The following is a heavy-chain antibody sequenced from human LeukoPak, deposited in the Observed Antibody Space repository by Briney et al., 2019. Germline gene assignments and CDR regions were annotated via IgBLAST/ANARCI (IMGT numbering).Heavy chain of an antibody. J-gene: IGHJ3*02. V-gene: IGHV3-23*01. Sequence: GGSLRLSCAASGFTFSSYAMSWVRQAPGKGLEWVSAIRGSGGSTYYADSVKGRFTISRDNSKNTLYLQMNSLRAEDTAVYYCAKDTLGYYGSGIYDAFDIWGQGTMVTVSS. D-gene: IGHD3-10*01. CDR3: AKDTLGYYGSGIYDAFDI. CDR1: GFTFSSYA. CDR2: IRGSGGST.